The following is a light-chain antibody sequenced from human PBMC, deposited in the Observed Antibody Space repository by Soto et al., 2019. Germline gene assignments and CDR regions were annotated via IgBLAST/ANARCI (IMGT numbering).Light chain of an antibody. CDR1: SSDVGGYNY. V-gene: IGLV2-14*01. J-gene: IGLJ3*02. CDR2: EVS. CDR3: SSYTSSRV. Sequence: QSALTQPASVSGSPGQSITISCTGTSSDVGGYNYVSWYQQHPGKAPKLTIYEVSNRPSGGSNRFSGSKSGNTASLTISGLQAEDEADYYCSSYTSSRVFGGGTKLTVL.